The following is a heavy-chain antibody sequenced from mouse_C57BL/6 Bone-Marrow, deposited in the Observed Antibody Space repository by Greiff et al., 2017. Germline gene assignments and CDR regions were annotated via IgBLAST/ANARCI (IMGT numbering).Heavy chain of an antibody. CDR2: INPSTGGT. J-gene: IGHJ1*03. Sequence: EVQLQQSGPELVKPGASVKISCKASGYSFTGYYMNWVKQSPEKSLEWIGEINPSTGGTTYNQKFKAKATLTVDKSSSTAYMQLQSLTSEDSAVYYCARGGSSYDPYWYFDVWGTGTTVTVSS. CDR1: GYSFTGYY. CDR3: ARGGSSYDPYWYFDV. V-gene: IGHV1-42*01. D-gene: IGHD1-1*01.